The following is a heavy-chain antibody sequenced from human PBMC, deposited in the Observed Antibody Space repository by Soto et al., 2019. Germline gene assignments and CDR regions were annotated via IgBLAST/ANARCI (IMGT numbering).Heavy chain of an antibody. V-gene: IGHV3-23*01. CDR2: ITSGGSV. CDR1: GLTFGSNA. Sequence: GGSLRLSCAASGLTFGSNALSWVRQAPGKGLEWVSTITSGGSVYYADSVKGRFTISRDKSKSTLYLQMNSLRAEDTAVYYCAKRSPTITSGGLYYFYYWGHGTLVTVSS. J-gene: IGHJ4*01. CDR3: AKRSPTITSGGLYYFYY. D-gene: IGHD3-10*01.